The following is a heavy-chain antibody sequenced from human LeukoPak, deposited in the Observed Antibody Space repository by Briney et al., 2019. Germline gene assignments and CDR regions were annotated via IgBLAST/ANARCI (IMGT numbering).Heavy chain of an antibody. D-gene: IGHD6-19*01. CDR2: ISYDGSNK. CDR3: ARDGGSGWYVVYYFDY. Sequence: GGSLRLSCAASGFTFSSYAMHWVRQAPGKGLEWVAVISYDGSNKYYADSVKGRFTISRDNSKNTLYLQINSLRAEDTAVYYCARDGGSGWYVVYYFDYWGQGTLVTVSS. CDR1: GFTFSSYA. V-gene: IGHV3-30-3*01. J-gene: IGHJ4*02.